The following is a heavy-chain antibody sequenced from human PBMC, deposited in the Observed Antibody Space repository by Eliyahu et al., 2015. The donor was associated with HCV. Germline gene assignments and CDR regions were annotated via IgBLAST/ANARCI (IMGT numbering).Heavy chain of an antibody. CDR1: GFSLTTTGEG. D-gene: IGHD6-19*01. V-gene: IGHV2-5*01. J-gene: IGHJ5*01. CDR2: IYWNDEL. Sequence: QITLKESGPTLVKPTQTLTLTCTFSGFSLTTTGEGVGWIRQPPGKALEWLALIYWNDELLLHPFPKNRLTITKDTSRNQVVLTMANMHPVDTATYYCAHRRSVPVAGTFFDSWGQGTRVTVSS. CDR3: AHRRSVPVAGTFFDS.